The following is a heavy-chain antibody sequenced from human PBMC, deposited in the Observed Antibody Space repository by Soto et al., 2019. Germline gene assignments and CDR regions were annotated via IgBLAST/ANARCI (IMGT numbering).Heavy chain of an antibody. D-gene: IGHD3-10*01. CDR1: GGTLSDHG. V-gene: IGHV1-69*06. CDR3: ARGVYGSGNYYAGPSAFDI. Sequence: QVQREQSGAEVKKPGSSVKISCKASGGTLSDHGVSWLRQAPGQGLEWVGGTIPVFNTANYAPKFQGRVTIEADKSTNIAYMELGSLRSDDTAFYYCARGVYGSGNYYAGPSAFDIWGQGTLVIVSS. CDR2: TIPVFNTA. J-gene: IGHJ3*02.